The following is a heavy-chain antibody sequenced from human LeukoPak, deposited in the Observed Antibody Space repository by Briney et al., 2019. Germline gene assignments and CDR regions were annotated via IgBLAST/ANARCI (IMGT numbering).Heavy chain of an antibody. D-gene: IGHD6-13*01. CDR1: GGSISSDY. CDR2: IYTSGST. Sequence: PSETLSLTSTVPGGSISSDYWSWIRQPAGKGLEWIGRIYTSGSTNYNPSLKSRVTISVDKSKNQFSLKLSSVTAADTAVYYCARQYSSSWYLDYWGQGTLVTVSS. J-gene: IGHJ4*02. CDR3: ARQYSSSWYLDY. V-gene: IGHV4-4*07.